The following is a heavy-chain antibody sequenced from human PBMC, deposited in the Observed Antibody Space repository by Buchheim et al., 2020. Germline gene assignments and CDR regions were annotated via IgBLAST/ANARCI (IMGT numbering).Heavy chain of an antibody. V-gene: IGHV3-23*01. CDR2: ISGNGGST. J-gene: IGHJ4*02. Sequence: EVQLLESGGGLVQPGGSLRLSCAASGFTFSNYAMSWVRQAPGKGLEWVSGISGNGGSTHYADSVKGRFTISRDNSKNTLYLQMNRLRADDTAIYYCSKDPPTYGGYPQEGLLLKNDYWGQGT. CDR1: GFTFSNYA. D-gene: IGHD5-12*01. CDR3: SKDPPTYGGYPQEGLLLKNDY.